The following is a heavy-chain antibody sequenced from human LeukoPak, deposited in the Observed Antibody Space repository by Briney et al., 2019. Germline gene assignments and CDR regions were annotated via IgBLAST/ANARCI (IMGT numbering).Heavy chain of an antibody. CDR1: GGSISSSSYY. CDR2: IYYSGST. J-gene: IGHJ3*02. CDR3: ARDNLGEANVRYDAFDI. V-gene: IGHV4-39*07. Sequence: SETLSLTCTVSGGSISSSSYYWGWIRQPPGKGLEWIGSIYYSGSTYYNPSLKSRVTISLDTSKNQFSLKLSSVTAADTAVYYCARDNLGEANVRYDAFDIWGQGTMVTVSS. D-gene: IGHD3-16*01.